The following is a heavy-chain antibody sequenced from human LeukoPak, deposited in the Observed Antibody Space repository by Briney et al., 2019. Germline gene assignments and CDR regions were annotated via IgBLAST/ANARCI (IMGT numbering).Heavy chain of an antibody. D-gene: IGHD2-21*02. CDR3: AKAVSNCGGDCYSGVGLFDI. CDR2: IWYDGSNR. J-gene: IGHJ3*02. Sequence: GGSLRLSCAASGFTFSSYGMHWVRQAPGKGLEWVAVIWYDGSNRYYADSVKGRFTISRDNSKNTLYLQMNSLRAEDTAVYYCAKAVSNCGGDCYSGVGLFDIWGQGTMVTVSS. CDR1: GFTFSSYG. V-gene: IGHV3-30*02.